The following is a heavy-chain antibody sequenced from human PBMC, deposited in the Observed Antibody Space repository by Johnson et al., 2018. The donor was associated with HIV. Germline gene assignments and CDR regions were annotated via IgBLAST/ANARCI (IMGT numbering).Heavy chain of an antibody. CDR3: ARRDDIRNGAFDI. CDR1: GFTFSSYG. D-gene: IGHD3-22*01. Sequence: QMLLVESGGGVVQPGRSLRLSCAASGFTFSSYGMHWVRQAPGKGLEWVAVIWYDGSTIYYADSVEGRFTISRDYAKNSLYVQMNSLRAEDTAVYYCARRDDIRNGAFDIWGQGTMVTVSS. CDR2: IWYDGSTI. V-gene: IGHV3-33*01. J-gene: IGHJ3*02.